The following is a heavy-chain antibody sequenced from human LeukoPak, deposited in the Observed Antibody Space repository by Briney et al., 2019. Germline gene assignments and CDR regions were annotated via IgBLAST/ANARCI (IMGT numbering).Heavy chain of an antibody. V-gene: IGHV4-39*01. CDR3: WVVPYRQVFDY. Sequence: PSETLSLTFAVPGGYISSSSYYWGWIRQPPGKGLEWIGSIYYSGSTYYNTSLKSRVTISVDTSKNQFSLKLSSVTAADTAVYYCWVVPYRQVFDYWGQGTLVTVSS. J-gene: IGHJ4*02. D-gene: IGHD2-2*01. CDR2: IYYSGST. CDR1: GGYISSSSYY.